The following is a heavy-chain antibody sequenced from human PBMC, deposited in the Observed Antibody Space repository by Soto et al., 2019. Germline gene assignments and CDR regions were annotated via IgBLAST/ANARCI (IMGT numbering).Heavy chain of an antibody. J-gene: IGHJ4*02. Sequence: SETLSLTCTVSGGSISTYYWTWIRQPPGKGLEWIGYIYYSGSTNYNPSLKSRFTISRDNSRNSLFLQMNSLRAGDTAVYYCVKDGGYCSSSTCYSPRNHYFDSWGQGTLVTVSS. CDR1: GGSISTYY. V-gene: IGHV4-59*12. D-gene: IGHD2-2*01. CDR3: VKDGGYCSSSTCYSPRNHYFDS. CDR2: IYYSGST.